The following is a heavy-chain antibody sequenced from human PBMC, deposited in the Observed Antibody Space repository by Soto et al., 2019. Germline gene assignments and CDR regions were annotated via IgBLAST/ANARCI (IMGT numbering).Heavy chain of an antibody. V-gene: IGHV3-30*18. CDR2: ISYDGSNK. J-gene: IGHJ4*02. CDR3: AKVRLGYGSGTLFPRSFDY. Sequence: GGSLRLSCAASGFTFSSYGMHWVRQAPGKGLEWVAVISYDGSNKYYADSVKGRFTISRDNSKNTLYLQMNSLRAEDTAVYYCAKVRLGYGSGTLFPRSFDYWGQGTLVTVSS. D-gene: IGHD3-10*01. CDR1: GFTFSSYG.